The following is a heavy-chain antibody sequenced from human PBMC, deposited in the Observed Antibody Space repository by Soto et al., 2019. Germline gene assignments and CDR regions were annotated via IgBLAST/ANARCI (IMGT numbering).Heavy chain of an antibody. J-gene: IGHJ4*02. CDR3: ARARLDY. CDR1: GYTFTRHY. D-gene: IGHD3-16*01. CDR2: INPSGGST. Sequence: GSVKVSCQASGYTFTRHYMHWVRQAPGQGLEWMGIINPSGGSTSYAQKFQGRVTMTRDTSTSTVYMELSSLRSEDTAVYYCARARLDYWGQGTLVTVSS. V-gene: IGHV1-46*03.